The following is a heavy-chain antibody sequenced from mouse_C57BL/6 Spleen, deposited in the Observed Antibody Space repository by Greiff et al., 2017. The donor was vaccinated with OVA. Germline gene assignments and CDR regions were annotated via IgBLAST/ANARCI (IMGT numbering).Heavy chain of an antibody. CDR1: GYTFTSYT. CDR3: ARGEIAMDY. V-gene: IGHV1-4*01. J-gene: IGHJ4*01. Sequence: QVQLKESGAELARPGASVKMSCKASGYTFTSYTMHWVKQRPGQGLEWIGYINPSSGYTKYNQKFKDKATLTADKSSSTAYMQLSSLTSEDSAVYYCARGEIAMDYWGQGTSVTVSS. CDR2: INPSSGYT.